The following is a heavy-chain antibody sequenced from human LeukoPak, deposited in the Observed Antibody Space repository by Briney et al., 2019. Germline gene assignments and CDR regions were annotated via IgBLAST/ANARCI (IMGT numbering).Heavy chain of an antibody. CDR1: GFSFSSYG. CDR3: ATFSTKDGFDY. Sequence: GGSLRLSCAASGFSFSSYGMHWVRQAPGKGLEWVAVIWYDGSNKYYADSVKGRFSISRDNSKNTLYLQMNSLRAEDTAVYYCATFSTKDGFDYWGQGTLVTVSS. J-gene: IGHJ4*02. D-gene: IGHD2-2*01. CDR2: IWYDGSNK. V-gene: IGHV3-33*01.